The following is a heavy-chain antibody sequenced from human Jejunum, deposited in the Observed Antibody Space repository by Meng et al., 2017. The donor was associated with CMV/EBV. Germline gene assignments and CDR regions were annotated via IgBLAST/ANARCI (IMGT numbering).Heavy chain of an antibody. J-gene: IGHJ4*02. V-gene: IGHV3-21*01. CDR1: FTSYT. D-gene: IGHD2-2*01. CDR3: ASGFCGSTTCYREFDY. CDR2: ISTHSTYI. Sequence: FTSYTMSWVRQVPGKGLEWVSSISTHSTYISYADSVKGRFTISRDNAKNSLYLQVDSLRAEDTAVYYCASGFCGSTTCYREFDYWGQGTLGTVSS.